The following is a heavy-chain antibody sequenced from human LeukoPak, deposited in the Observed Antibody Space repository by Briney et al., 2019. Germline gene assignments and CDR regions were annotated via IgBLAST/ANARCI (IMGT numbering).Heavy chain of an antibody. CDR2: IKEDGSQK. CDR1: LGSHW. CDR3: TRDQT. Sequence: GGSLRLSCVGALGSHWMGWVRQAPGKGLEWVANIKEDGSQKYYMDSVKGRFTISRDNAKSSLFLQMNNLRVEDTAIYYCTRDQTWGQGTLVTVSS. V-gene: IGHV3-7*01. J-gene: IGHJ4*02.